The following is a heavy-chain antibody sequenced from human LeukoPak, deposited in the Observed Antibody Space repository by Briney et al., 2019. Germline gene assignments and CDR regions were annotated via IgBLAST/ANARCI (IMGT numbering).Heavy chain of an antibody. CDR2: ISAYNGNT. V-gene: IGHV1-18*01. CDR1: GGTFSSYA. J-gene: IGHJ4*02. Sequence: ASVKVSCKASGGTFSSYAISWVRQAPGQGLEWMGWISAYNGNTNYAQKLQGRVTMTTDTSTSTAYMELRSLRSDDTAVYYCARDLSSSGIFDYWGQGTLVTVSS. D-gene: IGHD6-13*01. CDR3: ARDLSSSGIFDY.